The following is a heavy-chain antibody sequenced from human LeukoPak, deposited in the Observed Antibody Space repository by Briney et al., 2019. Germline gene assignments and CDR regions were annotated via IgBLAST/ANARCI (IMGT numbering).Heavy chain of an antibody. Sequence: GGSLRLSCAASGFTFSSYAMSWVRQAPGKGLEWVSGISGSGGSTYYADSVKGRFTISRDNSKNTLYLQMNSLRAEDTAVYYCAKDLGLRAYHYYGMDVWGQGTTVTVSS. V-gene: IGHV3-23*01. CDR3: AKDLGLRAYHYYGMDV. CDR2: ISGSGGST. J-gene: IGHJ6*02. D-gene: IGHD3-10*01. CDR1: GFTFSSYA.